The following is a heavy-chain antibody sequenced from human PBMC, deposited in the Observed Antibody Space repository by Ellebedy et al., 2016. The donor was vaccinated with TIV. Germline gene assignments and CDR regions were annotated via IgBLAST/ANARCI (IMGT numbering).Heavy chain of an antibody. CDR3: ARDQLRCGGDCYSVPRYYFDY. J-gene: IGHJ4*02. D-gene: IGHD2-21*02. Sequence: GESLKISCAASGFTFSSYGMHWVRQAPGKGLEWVALIWYDGSNKNYADSVKGRFTISRDNSKNRLYLQMNSLRAEDTAVYYCARDQLRCGGDCYSVPRYYFDYWGQGTPVTVSS. CDR2: IWYDGSNK. CDR1: GFTFSSYG. V-gene: IGHV3-33*01.